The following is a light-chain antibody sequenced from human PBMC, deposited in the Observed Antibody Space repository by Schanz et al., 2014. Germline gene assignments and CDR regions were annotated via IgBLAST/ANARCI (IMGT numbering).Light chain of an antibody. CDR3: HQYGSSPFT. Sequence: EIVLTQSPGTLSLSPGERAILSCRASQGVSGNYLAWYQEKPGQAPRLLIYGTSSRATGVPDRFSGSGSGXXFTLTISRLEPEDFAVYYCHQYGSSPFTFGPGTTVDIK. CDR2: GTS. J-gene: IGKJ3*01. V-gene: IGKV3-20*01. CDR1: QGVSGNY.